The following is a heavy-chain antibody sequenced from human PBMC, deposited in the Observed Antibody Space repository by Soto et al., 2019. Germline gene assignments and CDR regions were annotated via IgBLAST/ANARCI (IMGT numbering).Heavy chain of an antibody. Sequence: SETLSLTCSVSGFSVSSTYWGWVRQSPGKGLEWIGYVYNSGSTIYSPSLKSRITISMDPSKNQFSLRLRSVTAADTAVYYCARIPYSSASFDYWGQGNLVT. V-gene: IGHV4-59*02. CDR2: VYNSGST. CDR1: GFSVSSTY. J-gene: IGHJ4*02. CDR3: ARIPYSSASFDY. D-gene: IGHD6-19*01.